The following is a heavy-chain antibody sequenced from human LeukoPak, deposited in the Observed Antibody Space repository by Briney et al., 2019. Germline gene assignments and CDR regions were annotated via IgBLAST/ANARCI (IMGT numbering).Heavy chain of an antibody. D-gene: IGHD3-9*01. Sequence: ASVKVSCKXSGGTFSSYAISWVRQAPGQGLEWMGRIIPIFGTANYAQKFQGRVTITTDESTSTAYMELSSLRSEDTAVYYCARDSYSSAWFSWFDPWGQGTLVTVSS. V-gene: IGHV1-69*05. J-gene: IGHJ5*02. CDR2: IIPIFGTA. CDR1: GGTFSSYA. CDR3: ARDSYSSAWFSWFDP.